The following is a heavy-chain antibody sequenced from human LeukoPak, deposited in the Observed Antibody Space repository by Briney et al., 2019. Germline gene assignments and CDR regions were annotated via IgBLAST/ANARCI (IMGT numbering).Heavy chain of an antibody. CDR1: GFTFSGYS. CDR3: ARDGTAVGINYDY. D-gene: IGHD6-13*01. CDR2: ISSSSSYI. J-gene: IGHJ4*02. Sequence: GGSLRLSCAASGFTFSGYSMNWVRQAPGKGLEWVSSISSSSSYIYYADSVKGRFTISRDNAKNSLYLQMNSLRAEDTAVYYCARDGTAVGINYDYWGQGTLVTVSS. V-gene: IGHV3-21*04.